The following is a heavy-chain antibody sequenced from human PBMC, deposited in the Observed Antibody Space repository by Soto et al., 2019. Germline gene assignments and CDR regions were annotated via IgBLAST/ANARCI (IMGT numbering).Heavy chain of an antibody. D-gene: IGHD5-12*01. V-gene: IGHV4-59*01. J-gene: IGHJ4*02. CDR3: ARGGNRYSNVASGVGGFDF. CDR1: GASISSSY. CDR2: VYHTGAT. Sequence: TLSLTCTVSGASISSSYWSWIRQSPERGLEWIAYVYHTGATNYNPSLKSRVTISLDTSKGQFSLNLTSLTTADTAVYFCARGGNRYSNVASGVGGFDFWGQGSLVTVSS.